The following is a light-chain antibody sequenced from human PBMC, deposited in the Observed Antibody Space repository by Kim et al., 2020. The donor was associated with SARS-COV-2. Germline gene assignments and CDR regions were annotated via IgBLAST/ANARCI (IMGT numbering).Light chain of an antibody. CDR3: QAWATDSVT. CDR1: KLGDKF. CDR2: QDT. Sequence: SWSPGQTASITCSGDKLGDKFASWYQQKPGQSPVLVIYQDTRRPSEIPERFSGSNSGDTATLTISGTQAMDEADYYCQAWATDSVTFGGGTQLTVL. J-gene: IGLJ2*01. V-gene: IGLV3-1*01.